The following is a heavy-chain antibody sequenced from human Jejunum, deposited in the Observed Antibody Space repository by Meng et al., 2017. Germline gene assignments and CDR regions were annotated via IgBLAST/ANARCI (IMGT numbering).Heavy chain of an antibody. CDR3: ARGGGDSYGTFDS. CDR2: IYYSGNT. V-gene: IGHV4-39*02. D-gene: IGHD2-21*01. J-gene: IGHJ4*02. CDR1: DASITSSTYY. Sequence: QLQLQESGPGLVKPSETLSLTCTVSDASITSSTYYGGWTRQPPGRGLEWIGSIYYSGNTHYSSSLKSRVSISVDTSKNHFSLRLDSLTAADTAVYYCARGGGDSYGTFDSWGRGTLVTVSS.